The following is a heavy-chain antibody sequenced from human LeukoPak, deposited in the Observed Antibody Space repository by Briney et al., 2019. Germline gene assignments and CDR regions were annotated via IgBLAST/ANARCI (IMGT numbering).Heavy chain of an antibody. Sequence: PSETLSLTCTVSGGSISSYYWSWVREPPGKGLEWIGFVYYTGSTNYSPSLKSRVTISVDTSKNQFSLKLRSVTAADTAVYYCARISSSNWYNERGAFDVWGQGTMVTVSS. J-gene: IGHJ3*01. V-gene: IGHV4-59*01. CDR3: ARISSSNWYNERGAFDV. D-gene: IGHD6-13*01. CDR1: GGSISSYY. CDR2: VYYTGST.